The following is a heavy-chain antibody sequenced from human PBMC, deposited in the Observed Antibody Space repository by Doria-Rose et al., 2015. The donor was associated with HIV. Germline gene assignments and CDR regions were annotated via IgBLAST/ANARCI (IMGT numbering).Heavy chain of an antibody. Sequence: RLSCTVSGLTFSRFWMSWVRQAPGKGLEWVANIKEDGSEKKYVDSVKGRFTISRDNAKNSVYLQMNSLRAEDTAVYYCTGETYYFDYWGQGSLVIVSS. V-gene: IGHV3-7*05. CDR1: GLTFSRFW. CDR3: TGETYYFDY. D-gene: IGHD3-16*01. CDR2: IKEDGSEK. J-gene: IGHJ4*02.